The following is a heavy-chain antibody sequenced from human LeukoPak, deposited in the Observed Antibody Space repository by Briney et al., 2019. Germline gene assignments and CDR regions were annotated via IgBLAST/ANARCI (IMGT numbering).Heavy chain of an antibody. CDR2: INPNSGGT. Sequence: GASVKVSCKASGYTFTGYYMHWVRQAPGQGLEWMGWINPNSGGTNYAQKFQGRVTMTRDTSISTAYMELSRLRSDDTAVYYCARMTTVTPVGYAFDIWGQGTMVTVSS. V-gene: IGHV1-2*02. D-gene: IGHD4-11*01. CDR3: ARMTTVTPVGYAFDI. J-gene: IGHJ3*02. CDR1: GYTFTGYY.